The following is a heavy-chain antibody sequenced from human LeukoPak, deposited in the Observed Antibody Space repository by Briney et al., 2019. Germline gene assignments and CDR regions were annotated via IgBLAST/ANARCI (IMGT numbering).Heavy chain of an antibody. J-gene: IGHJ4*02. D-gene: IGHD3-10*01. CDR1: GCNFSNAW. CDR3: TTGITMVRGVIHLIDY. Sequence: GGPHTLYCAASGCNFSNAWKSGVRQAPGKGLEWVGRIKSKTDGGTTDYAAPVKGRFTISRDDSKNTLYLQMNSLKTEDTAVYYCTTGITMVRGVIHLIDYWGQGTLVTVSS. CDR2: IKSKTDGGTT. V-gene: IGHV3-15*01.